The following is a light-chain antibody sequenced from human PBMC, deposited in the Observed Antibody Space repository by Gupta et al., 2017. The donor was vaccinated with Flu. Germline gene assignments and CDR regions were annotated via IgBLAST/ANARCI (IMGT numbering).Light chain of an antibody. V-gene: IGKV3-11*02. Sequence: IVLTQSPATLSLSPGERATLSCRASPSVSIYLAWYQHKPGQAPRLLINDAANRGTGIPARCSGSGSGRDYTLTISSLEPDDVAVYYCRQRSNWPLTFGGGTKVEI. J-gene: IGKJ4*01. CDR1: PSVSIY. CDR2: DAA. CDR3: RQRSNWPLT.